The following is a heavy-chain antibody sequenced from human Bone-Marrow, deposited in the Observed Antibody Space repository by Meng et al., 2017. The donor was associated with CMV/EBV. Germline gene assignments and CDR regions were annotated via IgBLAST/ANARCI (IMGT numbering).Heavy chain of an antibody. D-gene: IGHD2-2*01. CDR1: GGSFSGYY. Sequence: GSLRLSCAVYGGSFSGYYWSWIRQPPGKGLEWIGEINHSGSTNYNPSLKSRVTISVDTSKNQFSLKLSSVTAADTAVYYCARDIVAVPAARNWFDPWGQGTLVTFSS. V-gene: IGHV4-34*01. CDR3: ARDIVAVPAARNWFDP. CDR2: INHSGST. J-gene: IGHJ5*02.